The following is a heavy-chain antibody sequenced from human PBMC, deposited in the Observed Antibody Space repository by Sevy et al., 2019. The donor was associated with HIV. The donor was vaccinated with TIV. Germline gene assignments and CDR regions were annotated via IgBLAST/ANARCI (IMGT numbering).Heavy chain of an antibody. CDR1: GGSFSGYS. D-gene: IGHD5-12*01. CDR3: ARPGYSGYDLLGFDI. Sequence: SETLSLTCAVYGGSFSGYSWSWIRQPPGKGLEWIGEINNSGSTNYNPSLKSRVTISVDTSKNQFSLKLSSVTAADTAVYYCARPGYSGYDLLGFDIWGQGTMVTVSS. CDR2: INNSGST. J-gene: IGHJ3*02. V-gene: IGHV4-34*01.